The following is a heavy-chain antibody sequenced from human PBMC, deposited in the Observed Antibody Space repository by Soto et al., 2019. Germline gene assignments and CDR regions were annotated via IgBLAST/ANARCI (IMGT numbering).Heavy chain of an antibody. CDR2: IIPIFGTA. CDR3: ARVIQGIAVAGTEATGYYYYGMDV. J-gene: IGHJ6*02. Sequence: QVQLVQSGAEVKKPGSSVKVSCKASGGTFSSYAISWVRQAPGQGLEWMGGIIPIFGTANYAQKFQGRVTITADESTSTAYMELSSLRSEDTAVYYCARVIQGIAVAGTEATGYYYYGMDVWGQGTTVTVSS. V-gene: IGHV1-69*01. D-gene: IGHD6-19*01. CDR1: GGTFSSYA.